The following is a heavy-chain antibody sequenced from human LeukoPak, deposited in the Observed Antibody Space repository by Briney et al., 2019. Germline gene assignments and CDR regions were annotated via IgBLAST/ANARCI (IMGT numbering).Heavy chain of an antibody. D-gene: IGHD4-23*01. CDR3: ARRAVVTGIDY. J-gene: IGHJ4*02. CDR1: GGSISSYY. Sequence: PSETLSLTCTVSGGSISSYYWSWIRQPPGKGLEWIGYIYTSGSTNYNPSLKGRVTISVDTSKNQFSLKLSSVTAADTAVYYCARRAVVTGIDYWGQGTLVTVSS. CDR2: IYTSGST. V-gene: IGHV4-4*09.